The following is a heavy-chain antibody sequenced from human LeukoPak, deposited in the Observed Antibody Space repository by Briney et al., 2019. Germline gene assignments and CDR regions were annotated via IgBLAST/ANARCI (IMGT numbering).Heavy chain of an antibody. CDR3: ARTGPGGPPFDY. Sequence: GGSLRLSCAASGFTFSPYAMSWVRQAPGKGLEWVSNISGSGRGSNTYYADSVKGRFTISRDNAKNSLYLQMNSLRAEDTALYYCARTGPGGPPFDYWGQGTLVTVSS. CDR2: ISGSGRGSNT. CDR1: GFTFSPYA. V-gene: IGHV3-23*01. J-gene: IGHJ4*02. D-gene: IGHD1-1*01.